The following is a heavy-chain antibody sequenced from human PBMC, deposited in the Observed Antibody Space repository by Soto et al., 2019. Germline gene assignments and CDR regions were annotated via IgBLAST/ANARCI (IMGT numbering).Heavy chain of an antibody. CDR2: ISYDGSNK. CDR1: GFTFSSYG. CDR3: ANGALGDWNPDAFDI. V-gene: IGHV3-30*18. J-gene: IGHJ3*02. D-gene: IGHD2-21*02. Sequence: GGSLRLSCAASGFTFSSYGMHWVRQAPGKGLEWVPVISYDGSNKYYADSVKGRFTISRDNSKNTLYLQMNSLRAEDTAVYYCANGALGDWNPDAFDIWGQGTMVT.